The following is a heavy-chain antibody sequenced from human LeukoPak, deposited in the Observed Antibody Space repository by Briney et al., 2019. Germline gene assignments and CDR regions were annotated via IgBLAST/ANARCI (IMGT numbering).Heavy chain of an antibody. J-gene: IGHJ5*02. D-gene: IGHD6-19*01. V-gene: IGHV3-9*01. CDR3: AKDMGEVAGSHWFDP. CDR2: ISWSGDKV. CDR1: GFTFDDYA. Sequence: GGSLRLSCVASGFTFDDYAMHWVRQAPGKGLEWVSGISWSGDKVGYEDSVQGRFTISRDNAKNALYLQMNSLRVEDTALYYCAKDMGEVAGSHWFDPWGQGTLVTVSS.